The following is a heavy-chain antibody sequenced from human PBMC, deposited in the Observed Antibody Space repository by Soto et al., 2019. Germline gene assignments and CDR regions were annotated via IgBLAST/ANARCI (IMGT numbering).Heavy chain of an antibody. CDR1: GFTFSNAW. CDR3: TADVTIFIAAAGTVDY. CDR2: IKSKTDGGTT. J-gene: IGHJ4*02. D-gene: IGHD6-13*01. Sequence: PGGFLRLSCAASGFTFSNAWMSWVRQAPGKGLEWVGRIKSKTDGGTTDYAAPVKGRFTISRDDSKNTLYLQMNSLKTEDTAVYYCTADVTIFIAAAGTVDYWGQGTLVTVSS. V-gene: IGHV3-15*01.